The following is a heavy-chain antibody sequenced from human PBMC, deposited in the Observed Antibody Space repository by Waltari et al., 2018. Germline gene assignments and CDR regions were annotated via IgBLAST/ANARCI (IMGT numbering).Heavy chain of an antibody. CDR2: IYWDATT. D-gene: IGHD2-21*01. J-gene: IGHJ4*02. CDR3: AHLDCVGANHFDC. V-gene: IGHV2-5*02. CDR1: GSSPSTGVG. Sequence: QITLKESGPTLVKPTQTLTLTCSFSGSSPSTGVGVGWIRQPPGNALEWLAPIYWDATTRYRPSLQSRLTVTKDTSRNQVVLTMTNMGPLDTATYFCAHLDCVGANHFDCWGQGALVTGSS.